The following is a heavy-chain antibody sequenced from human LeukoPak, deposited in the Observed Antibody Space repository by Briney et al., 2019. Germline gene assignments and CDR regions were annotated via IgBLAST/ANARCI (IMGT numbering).Heavy chain of an antibody. Sequence: PGGSLRLSCAASGFTFSDYYMSWIRQAPGKGLEWVSYISSSGSTIYYADSVKGRFTISRDNAKNSLYLQMNSLRAEDTAVYYCARINWNADGDAFDIWGQGTMVTVSS. CDR2: ISSSGSTI. J-gene: IGHJ3*02. V-gene: IGHV3-11*01. CDR1: GFTFSDYY. D-gene: IGHD1-20*01. CDR3: ARINWNADGDAFDI.